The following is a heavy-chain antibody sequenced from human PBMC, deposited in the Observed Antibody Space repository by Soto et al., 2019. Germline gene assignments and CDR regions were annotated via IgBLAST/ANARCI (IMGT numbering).Heavy chain of an antibody. J-gene: IGHJ4*02. Sequence: GGSLRLSCAASGFTFSIYWMHWVRQAPGKGLVWVSHINSDGSSTTYADSVKGRFTISRDNAKNTLYLQMNSLRAEDTAVYYCAKETYSGPLDYWGQGTLVTVSS. D-gene: IGHD2-15*01. CDR1: GFTFSIYW. V-gene: IGHV3-74*01. CDR2: INSDGSST. CDR3: AKETYSGPLDY.